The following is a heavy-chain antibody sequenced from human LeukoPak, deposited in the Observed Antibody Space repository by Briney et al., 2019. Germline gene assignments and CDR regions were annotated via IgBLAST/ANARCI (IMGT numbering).Heavy chain of an antibody. CDR1: GGSFSGYY. V-gene: IGHV4-34*01. CDR2: MNHSGSA. CDR3: ARGLYYYYLDV. J-gene: IGHJ6*03. Sequence: SETPSLTCAVYGGSFSGYYWTWIRQPPGKGLEWIGEMNHSGSANYNPSLKSRVTISADTSKNQFSLKLSSVTAADTAVYYCARGLYYYYLDVWGKGTTVTISS.